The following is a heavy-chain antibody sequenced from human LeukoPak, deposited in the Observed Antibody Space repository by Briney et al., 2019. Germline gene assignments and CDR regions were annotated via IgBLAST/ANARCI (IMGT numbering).Heavy chain of an antibody. D-gene: IGHD6-13*01. V-gene: IGHV4-34*01. CDR2: INHSGST. Sequence: SETLSLTCAVYGGSFSGYYWSWIRQPPGKGLEWLGEINHSGSTNYNPSLKSRVTISVDTSKNQFSLKLSSVAAADTAVYYCARYGSSSWYHEIRWFDPWGQGTLVTVSS. CDR3: ARYGSSSWYHEIRWFDP. J-gene: IGHJ5*02. CDR1: GGSFSGYY.